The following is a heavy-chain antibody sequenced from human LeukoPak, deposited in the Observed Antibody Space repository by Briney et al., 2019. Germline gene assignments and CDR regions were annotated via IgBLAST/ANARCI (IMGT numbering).Heavy chain of an antibody. CDR1: GFTFSSYA. CDR2: ISSNGGST. CDR3: ARELTGGFDY. V-gene: IGHV3-64D*06. Sequence: GGSLRLSCSASGFTFSSYAMHWVRQAPGKGLEYVSAISSNGGSTYYADSVKGRFTISRDNSKNTLYLQMSSLRAEDTAVYYCARELTGGFDYWGQGTLVTVSS. D-gene: IGHD7-27*01. J-gene: IGHJ4*02.